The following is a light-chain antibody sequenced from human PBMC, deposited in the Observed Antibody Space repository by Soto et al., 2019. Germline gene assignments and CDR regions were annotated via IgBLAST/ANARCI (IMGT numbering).Light chain of an antibody. J-gene: IGLJ7*01. V-gene: IGLV6-57*04. CDR1: SGSIAGNY. Sequence: NFMLSQPHSVSESPGKTVTISCTRSSGSIAGNYVQWYQQRPGSAPATIIYGDTLSPSGVPDRFSGSIDISSNSASLTISGLETEDEADYYCQSYGVFGGRTQLTVL. CDR2: GDT. CDR3: QSYGV.